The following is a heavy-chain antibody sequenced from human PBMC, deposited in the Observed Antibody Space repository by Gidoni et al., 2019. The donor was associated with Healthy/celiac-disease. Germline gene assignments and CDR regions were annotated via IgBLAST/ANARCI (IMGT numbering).Heavy chain of an antibody. D-gene: IGHD3-16*02. CDR3: AKLSPHPYDYIWGSYRPFDY. J-gene: IGHJ4*02. CDR1: GFTFSSYG. Sequence: QVQLVESGGGVVQPGGSLRLSCAASGFTFSSYGMHWVRQAPGKGLEWVAFIRYDGSNKYYADSVKGRFTISRDNSKNTLYLQMNSLRAEDTAVYYCAKLSPHPYDYIWGSYRPFDYWGQGTLVTVSS. V-gene: IGHV3-30*02. CDR2: IRYDGSNK.